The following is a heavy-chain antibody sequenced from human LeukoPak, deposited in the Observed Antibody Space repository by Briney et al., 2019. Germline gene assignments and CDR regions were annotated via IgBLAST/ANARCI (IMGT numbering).Heavy chain of an antibody. Sequence: SETLSLTCTVSGGSISSSSYYWGWIRQPPGKGLEWIGSIHYSGSTYYNPSLKRRVTISVDTSKNQFSLKLSSVTAADTAVYYCARVGVIRAMDVWGKGTTVTVSS. CDR2: IHYSGST. J-gene: IGHJ6*03. D-gene: IGHD2-21*01. V-gene: IGHV4-39*07. CDR1: GGSISSSSYY. CDR3: ARVGVIRAMDV.